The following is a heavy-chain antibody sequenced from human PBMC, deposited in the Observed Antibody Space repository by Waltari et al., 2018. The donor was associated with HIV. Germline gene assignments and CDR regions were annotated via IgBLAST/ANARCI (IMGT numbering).Heavy chain of an antibody. CDR3: ARDRSYNMARLGWFDP. V-gene: IGHV3-33*01. Sequence: QVQLVESGEGVVQPGRSLRLSCAASGFTFSSYDMHWVRQAPGKGLEWVALIWNDGLNKYYAGSVKGRFTITRDNSQNTLHLQMNSLRAEDTAVYYCARDRSYNMARLGWFDPWGQGTLVTVSS. D-gene: IGHD1-20*01. J-gene: IGHJ5*02. CDR2: IWNDGLNK. CDR1: GFTFSSYD.